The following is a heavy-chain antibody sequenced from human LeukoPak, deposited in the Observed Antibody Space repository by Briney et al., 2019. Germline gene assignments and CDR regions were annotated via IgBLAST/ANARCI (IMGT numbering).Heavy chain of an antibody. CDR1: GFTFSSYS. V-gene: IGHV3-23*01. CDR2: ISGSGGST. J-gene: IGHJ2*01. D-gene: IGHD3-3*01. CDR3: AKDLTYYDFWSGSIGWYFDL. Sequence: PGGSLRLSCAASGFTFSSYSMNWVRQAPGKGLEWVSAISGSGGSTYYADSVKGRFTISRDNSKNTLYLQMNSLRAEDTAVYYCAKDLTYYDFWSGSIGWYFDLWGRGTLVTVSS.